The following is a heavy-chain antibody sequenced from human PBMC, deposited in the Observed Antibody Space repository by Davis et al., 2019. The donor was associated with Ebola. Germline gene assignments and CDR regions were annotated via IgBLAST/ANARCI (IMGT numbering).Heavy chain of an antibody. J-gene: IGHJ4*02. CDR3: ARDSGGRGYFDY. D-gene: IGHD6-25*01. CDR2: ISGTGGST. Sequence: GGSLRLSCAASGFTFSTYAMTWVRQAPGKGLEWVSAISGTGGSTYYTESVKGRFTISRHNSKNTLYLQMNSLRAEDTAVYYCARDSGGRGYFDYWGQGTLVTVSS. CDR1: GFTFSTYA. V-gene: IGHV3-23*01.